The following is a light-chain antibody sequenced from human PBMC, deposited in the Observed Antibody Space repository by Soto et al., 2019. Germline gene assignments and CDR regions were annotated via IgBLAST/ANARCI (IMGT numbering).Light chain of an antibody. CDR3: QTWGTGIGV. CDR1: SGHSSYA. J-gene: IGLJ2*01. Sequence: QLVLTQSPSASASLGASVKLTCTLSSGHSSYAIAWHQQQPEKGPRYLMKLNSDGSHSKGDGIPDRFSGSSSGAERYLTISSLQSEAEADYYCQTWGTGIGVFGGGTKLTVL. CDR2: LNSDGSH. V-gene: IGLV4-69*01.